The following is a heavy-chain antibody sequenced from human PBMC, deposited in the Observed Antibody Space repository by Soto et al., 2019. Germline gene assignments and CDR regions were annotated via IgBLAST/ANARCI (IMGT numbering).Heavy chain of an antibody. J-gene: IGHJ3*02. CDR2: ISGSGGST. V-gene: IGHV3-23*01. Sequence: GGSLRLSCAASGFTFSSYAMSWVRQAPGKGLEWVSAISGSGGSTYYADSVKGRFTISRDNSKNTLYLQMNSLRAEDTAVYYCAKENVLLWFGEQNAFDIWGQGTMVTVSS. CDR3: AKENVLLWFGEQNAFDI. D-gene: IGHD3-10*01. CDR1: GFTFSSYA.